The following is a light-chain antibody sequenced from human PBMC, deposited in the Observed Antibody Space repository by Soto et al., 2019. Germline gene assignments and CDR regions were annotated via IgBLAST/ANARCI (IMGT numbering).Light chain of an antibody. CDR1: QSLRNNR. J-gene: IGKJ4*01. Sequence: EILLTQSPCTLSLSPGERATISCRASQSLRNNRLACYQKKPGQAPRLLIYDASSRVTGIPDRFSGSGSGSDFSLIISRLEAEDCALYYCQQYGVSFLVSVGAGTKVEIK. V-gene: IGKV3-20*01. CDR2: DAS. CDR3: QQYGVSFLVS.